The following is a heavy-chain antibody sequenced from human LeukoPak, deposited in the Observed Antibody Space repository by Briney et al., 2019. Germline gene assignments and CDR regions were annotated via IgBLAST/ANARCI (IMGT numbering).Heavy chain of an antibody. CDR1: GLHFSGTA. CDR3: AKDLHFDWLLFDY. J-gene: IGHJ4*02. V-gene: IGHV3-23*01. D-gene: IGHD3-9*01. Sequence: SGGSLRLSCAASGLHFSGTAMSWVRQAPGKGLEWVSAISHDGMNAYYADSVKGRFTISRDNSKNTLYLQMNSLRAEDTAVYYCAKDLHFDWLLFDYWGQGTLVTVSS. CDR2: ISHDGMNA.